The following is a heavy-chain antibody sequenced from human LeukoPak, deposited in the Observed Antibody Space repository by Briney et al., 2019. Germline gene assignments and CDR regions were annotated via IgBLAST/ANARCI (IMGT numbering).Heavy chain of an antibody. V-gene: IGHV1-8*03. CDR2: MNPNSGNT. CDR3: ARGEYCSGGSCYRY. Sequence: GASVKVSCKASGYTFTSYDIDWVRQATGQGLEWMGWMNPNSGNTGYAQKFQGRVTITRNTSISTAYMELSSLRSEDTAVYYCARGEYCSGGSCYRYWGQGTLVTVSS. CDR1: GYTFTSYD. J-gene: IGHJ4*02. D-gene: IGHD2-15*01.